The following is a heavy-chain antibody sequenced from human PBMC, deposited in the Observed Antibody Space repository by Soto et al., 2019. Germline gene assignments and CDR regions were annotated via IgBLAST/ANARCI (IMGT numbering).Heavy chain of an antibody. CDR2: IGTAGDT. J-gene: IGHJ4*02. D-gene: IGHD3-10*01. Sequence: EMQLVESGGGLVQPGGSLRLSCAASGFTFSSYDMHWVRQATGKGLEWVSAIGTAGDTYYPGSVKGRFTISRENAKNSLYLQMNSLRAGDTAVYYCARAGRWFGESHFDYWGQGTLVTVSS. V-gene: IGHV3-13*01. CDR1: GFTFSSYD. CDR3: ARAGRWFGESHFDY.